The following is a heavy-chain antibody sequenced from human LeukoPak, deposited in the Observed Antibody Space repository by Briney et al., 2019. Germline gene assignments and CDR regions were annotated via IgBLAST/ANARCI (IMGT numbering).Heavy chain of an antibody. J-gene: IGHJ4*02. CDR1: GFTFSSDE. Sequence: GGSLRLYCAASGFTFSSDEMNWVRQAPGKGLEWISFISLSGSTIYYADSVKGRFTISRDNPKNSLYLQMSSLRADDTAVYYCARSTSRLINWGQGTLVTVSS. CDR2: ISLSGSTI. V-gene: IGHV3-48*03. CDR3: ARSTSRLIN. D-gene: IGHD2-2*01.